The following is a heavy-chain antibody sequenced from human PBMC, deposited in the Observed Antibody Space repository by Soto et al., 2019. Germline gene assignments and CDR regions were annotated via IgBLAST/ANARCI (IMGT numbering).Heavy chain of an antibody. Sequence: EVQLVQSGAEVKKPGESLKISCKGSGYSFTSYWMGWVRQMTGKGLEWMGIIYPGDSDTRYSPSFQGQVTISADKSISTAYLQWSSLKASDTAIYYCARTAAAGKYYYGVDVWGQGTTVTVSS. CDR3: ARTAAAGKYYYGVDV. CDR1: GYSFTSYW. V-gene: IGHV5-51*01. J-gene: IGHJ6*02. D-gene: IGHD6-13*01. CDR2: IYPGDSDT.